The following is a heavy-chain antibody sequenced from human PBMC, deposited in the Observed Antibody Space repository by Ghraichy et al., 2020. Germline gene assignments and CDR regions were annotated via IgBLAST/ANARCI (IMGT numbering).Heavy chain of an antibody. V-gene: IGHV4-39*01. CDR3: ARGIRAAGYNWFDP. CDR1: GGSITTSTFY. CDR2: MFDSGNT. Sequence: GSLRLSCTVSGGSITTSTFYWGWLRQPPGKGLEWIGSMFDSGNTYYNPSLRRRVSMDVDTSKNQFSLKVTSVTAADTATYFCARGIRAAGYNWFDPWGQGRLVIVSS. J-gene: IGHJ5*02. D-gene: IGHD6-13*01.